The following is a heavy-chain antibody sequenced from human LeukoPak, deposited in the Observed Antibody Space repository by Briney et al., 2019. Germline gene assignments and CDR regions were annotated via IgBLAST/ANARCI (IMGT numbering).Heavy chain of an antibody. CDR3: ARAYYYDSSGYYAYYGMDV. V-gene: IGHV4-59*01. Sequence: KGLEWIGYIYYSGSTNYNPSLKSRVTISVDTSKNQFSLKLSSVTAADTAVYYCARAYYYDSSGYYAYYGMDVWGQGTTVTVSS. CDR2: IYYSGST. J-gene: IGHJ6*02. D-gene: IGHD3-22*01.